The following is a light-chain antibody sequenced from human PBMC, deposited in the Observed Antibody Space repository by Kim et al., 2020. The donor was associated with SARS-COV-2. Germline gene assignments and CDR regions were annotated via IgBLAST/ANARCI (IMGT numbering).Light chain of an antibody. CDR1: SLRKYY. CDR3: NSRDTSHFVI. V-gene: IGLV3-19*01. Sequence: SELTQDPAVSVALGQTVRITCQGDSLRKYYATWYQQKPGQAPVLLISGKNNRPSGIPDRFSGSSSGNTASLTIAGAQAEDEADYYCNSRDTSHFVIFGGGTKLTVL. CDR2: GKN. J-gene: IGLJ2*01.